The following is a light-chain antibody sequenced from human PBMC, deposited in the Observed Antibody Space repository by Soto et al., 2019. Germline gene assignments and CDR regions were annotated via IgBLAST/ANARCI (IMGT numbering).Light chain of an antibody. Sequence: DIQMTQSPSNLSASIGDRVTITCRASQTISTWLAWYQQKPGKAPKLLIFDASSLQSGVPSRFSRSGSGTEFTLTISSLQPDDFATYYCQQYHSYAFTFGPGTKVDI. J-gene: IGKJ3*01. CDR3: QQYHSYAFT. V-gene: IGKV1-5*01. CDR2: DAS. CDR1: QTISTW.